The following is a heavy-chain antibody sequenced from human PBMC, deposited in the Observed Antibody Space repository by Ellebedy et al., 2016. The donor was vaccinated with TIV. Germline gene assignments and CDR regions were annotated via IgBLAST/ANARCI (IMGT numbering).Heavy chain of an antibody. V-gene: IGHV4-59*01. CDR2: IYYSGST. D-gene: IGHD5-24*01. J-gene: IGHJ4*02. Sequence: SETLSLXXTVSGADINRYYWGWIRQPPGKPLEWIGYIYYSGSTTYNPSLERRVSISVDKSKIQFSLKLNSVTAADTAVYYCVRDRYKLAEFDIWGQGTLVTVSS. CDR1: GADINRYY. CDR3: VRDRYKLAEFDI.